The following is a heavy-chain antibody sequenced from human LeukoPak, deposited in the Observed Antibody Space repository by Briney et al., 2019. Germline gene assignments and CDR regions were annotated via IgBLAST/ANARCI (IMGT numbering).Heavy chain of an antibody. D-gene: IGHD1-26*01. CDR2: INPNSGGT. J-gene: IGHJ4*02. CDR1: GYTFTGFH. CDR3: ARDVKSGDFDY. Sequence: ASVKVSCKASGYTFTGFHIHRVRQAPGQGLEWMGWINPNSGGTNYAQEFQGRVTMTRGTSISTAYMELNRLKSDDTAVYYCARDVKSGDFDYWGQGTLVTVSS. V-gene: IGHV1-2*02.